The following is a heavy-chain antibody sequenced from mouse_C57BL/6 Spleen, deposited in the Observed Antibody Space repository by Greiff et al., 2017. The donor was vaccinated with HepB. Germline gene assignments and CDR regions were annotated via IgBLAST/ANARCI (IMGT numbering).Heavy chain of an antibody. Sequence: QVQLQQPGAELVRPGSSVKLSCKASGYTFTSYWMHWVKQRPIQGLEWIGNIDPSDSETHYNQKFKDKATLTVDKSSSTAYMQLSSLTSEDSAVYYCGRRRDYDYAMDYWGQGTSVTVSS. CDR2: IDPSDSET. D-gene: IGHD2-4*01. V-gene: IGHV1-52*01. CDR1: GYTFTSYW. CDR3: GRRRDYDYAMDY. J-gene: IGHJ4*01.